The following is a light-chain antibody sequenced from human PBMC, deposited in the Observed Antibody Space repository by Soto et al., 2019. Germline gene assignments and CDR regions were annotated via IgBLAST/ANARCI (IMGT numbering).Light chain of an antibody. CDR2: QDT. V-gene: IGLV3-1*01. J-gene: IGLJ1*01. CDR3: QAWDSSTYV. Sequence: SYELTQPPSVSVSPGQTASITCSGAKLGDKYASWYQQKPGQSPVLVIYQDTKRPSGIPERFSGSNSGNTATLTISGTQPIDQADYYCQAWDSSTYVFGTGTKVTVL. CDR1: KLGDKY.